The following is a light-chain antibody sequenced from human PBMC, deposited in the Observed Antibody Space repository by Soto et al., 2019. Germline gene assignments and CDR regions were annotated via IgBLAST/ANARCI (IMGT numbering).Light chain of an antibody. CDR3: QQSYNIPRAT. CDR1: QSISIY. CDR2: AAS. V-gene: IGKV1-39*01. Sequence: DIQMTQSPSSLSASVGDRVTITCRAMQSISIYLNWYQQKPGKAPKVLIYAASSLQSGVPPRFSGSGSGTDFTLTISSLQPEDFATYFCQQSYNIPRATFGQGTKVDIK. J-gene: IGKJ1*01.